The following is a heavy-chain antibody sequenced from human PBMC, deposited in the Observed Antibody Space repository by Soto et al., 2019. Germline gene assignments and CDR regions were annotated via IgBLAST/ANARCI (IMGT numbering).Heavy chain of an antibody. J-gene: IGHJ4*02. CDR3: AKALSEPDIVVVPADAFDY. CDR1: GFTFSSYG. D-gene: IGHD2-2*01. V-gene: IGHV3-30*18. Sequence: QVQLVESGGGVVQPGRSLRLSCAASGFTFSSYGMHWVRQAPGKGLEWVAVISYDGSNKYYADSVKGRFTISRDNSKNTLYLQLNSLSAEDTAVYYCAKALSEPDIVVVPADAFDYWGQGTLVTVSS. CDR2: ISYDGSNK.